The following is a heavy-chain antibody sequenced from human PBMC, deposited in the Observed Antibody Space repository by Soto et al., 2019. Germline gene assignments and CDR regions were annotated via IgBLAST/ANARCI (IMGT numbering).Heavy chain of an antibody. D-gene: IGHD5-18*01. CDR1: GYTFTHYY. CDR2: INPNGGST. Sequence: QVQLVQSGAEVKKPWASVKVSCKASGYTFTHYYIHWVRQAPGQGLEWMGIINPNGGSTTYAQKFRAGFTMTRDTSTSTVYMELSSLRSEDSAVYYCATSVNSAMAFDYWGQGTLVTVSS. CDR3: ATSVNSAMAFDY. V-gene: IGHV1-46*01. J-gene: IGHJ4*02.